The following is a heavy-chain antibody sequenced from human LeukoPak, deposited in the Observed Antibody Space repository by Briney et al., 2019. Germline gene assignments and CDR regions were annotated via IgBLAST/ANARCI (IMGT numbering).Heavy chain of an antibody. CDR2: IYYSGNT. V-gene: IGHV4-39*01. CDR3: ARRPQAVAGAFDI. CDR1: GGSISSSSYY. Sequence: PSETLSLTCTVSGGSISSSSYYWGWIRQPPGKGLEWIGSIYYSGNTYYNPSLKSRVTISVDTSKNQFSLKLSSVTAADTAVYYCARRPQAVAGAFDIWGQGTMVTVSS. D-gene: IGHD6-19*01. J-gene: IGHJ3*02.